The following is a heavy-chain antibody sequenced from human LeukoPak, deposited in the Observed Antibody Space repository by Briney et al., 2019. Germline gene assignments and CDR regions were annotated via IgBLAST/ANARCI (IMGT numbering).Heavy chain of an antibody. CDR1: GFTFSSYA. CDR3: AKDRADGYNFFDY. CDR2: ISGSGGST. J-gene: IGHJ4*02. Sequence: GGSLRLSCGASGFTFSSYAMSWVRQAPGRGLEWVSAISGSGGSTYYADSVKGRFTISRDNSKNTLYLQMNSLRAGDTAVYYCAKDRADGYNFFDYWGQGTLVTVSS. V-gene: IGHV3-23*01. D-gene: IGHD5-24*01.